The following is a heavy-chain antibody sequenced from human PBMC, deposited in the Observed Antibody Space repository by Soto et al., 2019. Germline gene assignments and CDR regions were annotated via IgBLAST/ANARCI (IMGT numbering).Heavy chain of an antibody. CDR1: VGPAGGYY. V-gene: IGHV4-34*01. CDR3: DRDLDTAMGDWYGMDV. Sequence: SDTLSLTSAVYVGPAGGYYWSWIRPRPGKELEWIGEINHSGSNYYNPSLKIRVTISVDTSKNQFSLKLSSVTAADTAVYYCDRDLDTAMGDWYGMDVWGQGTPVTVSS. J-gene: IGHJ6*02. CDR2: INHSGSN. D-gene: IGHD5-18*01.